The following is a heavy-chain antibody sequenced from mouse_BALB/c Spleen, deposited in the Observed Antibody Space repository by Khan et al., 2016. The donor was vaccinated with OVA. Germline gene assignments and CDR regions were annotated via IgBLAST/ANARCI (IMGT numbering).Heavy chain of an antibody. V-gene: IGHV1-5*01. CDR3: ARNGFGNYEIWDY. CDR1: GYTFTKYW. D-gene: IGHD2-1*01. CDR2: IYPGNSDT. Sequence: VQLKQSGTVLARPGASVKMSCKASGYTFTKYWMHWVKQRPGQGLEWIGTIYPGNSDTNYNQKFTGKAKLTAVTSTSTAYMELSSLTNEDSAVYYCARNGFGNYEIWDYWGQGTTLTVSS. J-gene: IGHJ2*01.